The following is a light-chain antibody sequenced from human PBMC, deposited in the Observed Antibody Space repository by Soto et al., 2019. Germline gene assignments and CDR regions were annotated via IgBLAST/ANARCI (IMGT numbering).Light chain of an antibody. CDR1: QSVCSSY. V-gene: IGKV3-20*01. CDR3: QQYGSSPWT. Sequence: EIVLTQSPGTLSLSPGERATLSCRASQSVCSSYLAWYQQKPCQAPRLLIYGASSRATGIPDRFSGSVSGTDFTLTISRLEPEDFAVYYCQQYGSSPWTFGQGTKV. J-gene: IGKJ1*01. CDR2: GAS.